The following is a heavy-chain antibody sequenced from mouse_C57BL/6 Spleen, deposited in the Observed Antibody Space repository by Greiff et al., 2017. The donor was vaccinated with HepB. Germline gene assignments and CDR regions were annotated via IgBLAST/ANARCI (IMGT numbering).Heavy chain of an antibody. CDR3: ARVDPLYDYGGFAY. CDR1: GFSSTSYG. V-gene: IGHV2-2*01. J-gene: IGHJ3*01. Sequence: VKLMESGPGLVQPSQSLSITCTVSGFSSTSYGVHWVRQSPGKGLEWLGVIWSGGSTDYNAAFISRLSINKDNSKSQVFLKINSLQSDDTAINYCARVDPLYDYGGFAYWGQGTLVTVSA. CDR2: IWSGGST. D-gene: IGHD2-4*01.